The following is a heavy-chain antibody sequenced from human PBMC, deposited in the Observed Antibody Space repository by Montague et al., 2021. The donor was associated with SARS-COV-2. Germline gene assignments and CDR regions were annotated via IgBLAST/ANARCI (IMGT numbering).Heavy chain of an antibody. D-gene: IGHD6-13*01. J-gene: IGHJ4*02. CDR1: GFSLSTSGVG. Sequence: PALVKPTRTLTLTCTFSGFSLSTSGVGVGWIRQPPGKALEWLALIYWDDDKRYSLSLKSRLTITKDTSKNQVVLTMTNMDPVDTATYYCAHRDSGRIAAAGFDYWGQGTLVSVSS. CDR3: AHRDSGRIAAAGFDY. V-gene: IGHV2-5*02. CDR2: IYWDDDK.